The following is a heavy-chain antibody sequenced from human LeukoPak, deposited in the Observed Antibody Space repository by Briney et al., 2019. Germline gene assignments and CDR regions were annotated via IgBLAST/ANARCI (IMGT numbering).Heavy chain of an antibody. J-gene: IGHJ6*03. D-gene: IGHD4-23*01. Sequence: PGGSLRLSCAASGFTFSSYEMNWVRQAPGKGLEWVSYISSSGSTIYYADSVKGRFTISRDNAKNSLYLQMNSLGAEDTAVYYCARGGNSGVYYYYYMDVWGKGTTVTISS. CDR2: ISSSGSTI. CDR3: ARGGNSGVYYYYYMDV. CDR1: GFTFSSYE. V-gene: IGHV3-48*03.